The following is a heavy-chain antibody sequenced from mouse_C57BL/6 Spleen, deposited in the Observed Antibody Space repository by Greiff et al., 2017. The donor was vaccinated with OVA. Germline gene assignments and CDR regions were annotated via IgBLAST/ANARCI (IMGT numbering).Heavy chain of an antibody. CDR3: ARHDYDRYYAMDY. Sequence: EVMLVESGGGLVQPGGSLKLSCAASGFTFSDYYMYWVRQTPEKRLEWVAYISNGGGSTYYPDTVKGRFTISRDNAKNTLYLQMSRLKSEDTAMYYCARHDYDRYYAMDYWGQGTSVTVSS. V-gene: IGHV5-12*01. CDR1: GFTFSDYY. D-gene: IGHD2-4*01. J-gene: IGHJ4*01. CDR2: ISNGGGST.